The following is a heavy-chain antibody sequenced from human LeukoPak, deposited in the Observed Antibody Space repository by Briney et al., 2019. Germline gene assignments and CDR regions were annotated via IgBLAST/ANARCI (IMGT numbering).Heavy chain of an antibody. Sequence: PGGSLRLSCAASGFTFGSYSMNWVRQAPGKGLEWVSSISSSSSYIYYADSVKGRFTISRDNAKNSLYLQMNSLRAEDTAVYYCARGGGAAAGPPYNWFDPWGQGTLVTVSS. CDR1: GFTFGSYS. D-gene: IGHD6-13*01. V-gene: IGHV3-21*01. J-gene: IGHJ5*02. CDR3: ARGGGAAAGPPYNWFDP. CDR2: ISSSSSYI.